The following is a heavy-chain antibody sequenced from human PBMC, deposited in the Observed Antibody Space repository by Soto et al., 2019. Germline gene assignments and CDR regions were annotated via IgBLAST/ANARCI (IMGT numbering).Heavy chain of an antibody. CDR2: LGGSNSET. CDR3: AKDKVDHNSVWDPFDI. V-gene: IGHV3-23*01. J-gene: IGHJ3*02. Sequence: EEQLLESGGGLVQPGGSLRLSCAASGFTFSDYAMSWVRQAPGKGLEGVSGLGGSNSETQYAASVEGRFTVSRDNSKSTLFLQMNSLRVEDTAVYYCAKDKVDHNSVWDPFDIWGQGTLVTVSS. D-gene: IGHD2-15*01. CDR1: GFTFSDYA.